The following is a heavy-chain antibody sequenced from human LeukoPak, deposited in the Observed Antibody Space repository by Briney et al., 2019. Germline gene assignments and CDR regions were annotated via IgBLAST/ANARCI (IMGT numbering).Heavy chain of an antibody. J-gene: IGHJ5*02. V-gene: IGHV3-30*02. CDR2: IRNDGVNK. Sequence: PGGSLRLSCGASGFSFSDYGMNWARQAPGKGLEWVGFIRNDGVNKYYADSIKGRFTISRDNSRNTVFLHLNSLRLDDTAVFYCTSGKFDLWGQGTLVTVPS. CDR1: GFSFSDYG. CDR3: TSGKFDL.